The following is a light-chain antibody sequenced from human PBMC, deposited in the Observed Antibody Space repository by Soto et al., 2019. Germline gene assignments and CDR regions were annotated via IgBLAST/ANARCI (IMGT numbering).Light chain of an antibody. CDR3: QQYGRTSWT. CDR1: QSVSTNF. CDR2: GAS. Sequence: EIVLTQSPGTLSLSPGERATLSCRASQSVSTNFFAWYQQKPGQAPRLLIYGASTRATGIPDRFSGSGSGTDFTLTISRLEPVDFAVYYCQQYGRTSWTFGQGTKVDIK. J-gene: IGKJ1*01. V-gene: IGKV3-20*01.